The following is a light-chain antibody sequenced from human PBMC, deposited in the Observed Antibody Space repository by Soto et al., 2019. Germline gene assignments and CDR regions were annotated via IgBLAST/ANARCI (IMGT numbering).Light chain of an antibody. V-gene: IGKV3-11*01. CDR3: QQRRNWPRT. Sequence: DIVLTQSPDTLSLSPGERATLSCRASQSVSNYLAWYQQKPGQAPRLLVYDASKRATGIPARFSGSASGTDFTLTISSLEPEDFAVYYCQQRRNWPRTFGQGTKVEIK. CDR2: DAS. J-gene: IGKJ1*01. CDR1: QSVSNY.